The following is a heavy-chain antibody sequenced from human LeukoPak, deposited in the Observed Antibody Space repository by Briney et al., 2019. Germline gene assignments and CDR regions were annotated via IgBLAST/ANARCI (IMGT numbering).Heavy chain of an antibody. CDR3: ANEVGAYYYYYGMDV. CDR2: ISGSGGST. Sequence: GGSLSLSCAASGFTFSSYAMSWVRQAPGQGLEWVSAISGSGGSTYYADSVKGRFTISRDNSKNTLYLQMNSLRAEDTAVYYCANEVGAYYYYYGMDVWGQGTTVTVSS. CDR1: GFTFSSYA. V-gene: IGHV3-23*01. D-gene: IGHD1-26*01. J-gene: IGHJ6*02.